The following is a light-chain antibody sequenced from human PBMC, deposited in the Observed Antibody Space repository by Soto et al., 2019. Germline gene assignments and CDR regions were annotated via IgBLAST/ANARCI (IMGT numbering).Light chain of an antibody. V-gene: IGLV4-69*01. CDR2: LNSDGSH. J-gene: IGLJ2*01. CDR3: QTWGTGFQV. CDR1: SGHSTYA. Sequence: QSVLTQSPSASASLGASVKLTCTLSSGHSTYAIAWHQQQPGKGPRYLMNLNSDGSHNKGDGIPDRFSGSSSGAERYLTISSLQSEDEADYYCQTWGTGFQVFGGGTKVTVL.